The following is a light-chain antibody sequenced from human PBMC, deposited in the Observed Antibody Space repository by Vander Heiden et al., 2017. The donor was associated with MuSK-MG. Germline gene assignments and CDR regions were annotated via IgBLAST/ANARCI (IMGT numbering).Light chain of an antibody. V-gene: IGKV1-5*03. J-gene: IGKJ1*01. CDR3: QPYNSYSPWT. Sequence: DIQMTQSPSTLSASVGDRVTITCRASPSISSWLAWYQQKPGKAPKLLIYKASSLESGVPSRFSGSGSGTEFTLTISSLQPDDFATYYCQPYNSYSPWTFGQGSKVEIK. CDR1: PSISSW. CDR2: KAS.